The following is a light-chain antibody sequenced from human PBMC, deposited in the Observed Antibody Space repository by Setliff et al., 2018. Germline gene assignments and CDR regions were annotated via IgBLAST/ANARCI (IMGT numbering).Light chain of an antibody. CDR1: SSDVGYYNY. CDR3: SSYTSSSTRV. J-gene: IGLJ1*01. V-gene: IGLV2-14*01. CDR2: EVS. Sequence: GTSSDVGYYNYVSWYQQHPGKAPKLMIYEVSNRPSGVSNRFSGPKSGNTASLTISGLQAEDEADYYCSSYTSSSTRVFGTGTKVTVL.